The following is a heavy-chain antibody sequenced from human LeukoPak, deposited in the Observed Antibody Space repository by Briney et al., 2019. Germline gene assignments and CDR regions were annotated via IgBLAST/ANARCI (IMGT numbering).Heavy chain of an antibody. CDR2: IYYSGST. Sequence: SETLSLTCTVSGGSISSSSYYWGWIRQPPGKGLEWIGSIYYSGSTYYKPSLKSRVTISVDTSKNQFSLKLSSVTAADTAVYYCARAVSLSEYYYMDVWGKGTTVTVSS. V-gene: IGHV4-39*07. J-gene: IGHJ6*03. CDR3: ARAVSLSEYYYMDV. CDR1: GGSISSSSYY.